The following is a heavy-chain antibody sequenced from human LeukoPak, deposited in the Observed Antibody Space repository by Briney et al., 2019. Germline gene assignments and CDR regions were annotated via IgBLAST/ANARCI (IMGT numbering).Heavy chain of an antibody. CDR3: AKRVPRGDIVVVPVFDY. Sequence: GGSLRLSCAASGFTFSSYWMSWVRQAPGKGLEWVANIKQDGSEKYYVDSVKGRFTISRGNAKNSLYLQMNSLRAEDTAVYYCAKRVPRGDIVVVPVFDYWGQGTLVTVSS. J-gene: IGHJ4*02. V-gene: IGHV3-7*03. CDR2: IKQDGSEK. D-gene: IGHD2-2*01. CDR1: GFTFSSYW.